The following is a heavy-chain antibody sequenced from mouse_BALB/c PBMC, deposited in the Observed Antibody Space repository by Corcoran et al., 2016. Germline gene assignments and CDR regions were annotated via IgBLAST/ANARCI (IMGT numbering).Heavy chain of an antibody. CDR1: GYTFSSYW. CDR3: ARNYGSSYDWYFDV. Sequence: QVQLQQSGAELMKTGASVKISYKATGYTFSSYWIEWVKQRPGHGLEWIGEILHGSGSTNENEKFKGKATVTADTSSNTDYMQDISLTSEDSAVDYCARNYGSSYDWYFDVWGAGTTVTVSS. J-gene: IGHJ1*01. CDR2: ILHGSGST. D-gene: IGHD1-1*01. V-gene: IGHV1-9*01.